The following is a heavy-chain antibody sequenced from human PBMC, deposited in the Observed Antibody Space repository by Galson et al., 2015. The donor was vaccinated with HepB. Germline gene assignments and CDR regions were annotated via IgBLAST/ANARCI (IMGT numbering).Heavy chain of an antibody. D-gene: IGHD2-2*02. V-gene: IGHV4-34*01. CDR3: ARGSLLYCSSTSCYTGSYWYFDL. J-gene: IGHJ2*01. CDR1: GGSFSGYY. CDR2: INHSGST. Sequence: ETLSLTCAVYGGSFSGYYWSWIRQPPGKGLEWIGEINHSGSTNYNPSLKSRVTISVDTSKNQFSLKLSSVTAADTAVYYCARGSLLYCSSTSCYTGSYWYFDLWGRGTLVTVSS.